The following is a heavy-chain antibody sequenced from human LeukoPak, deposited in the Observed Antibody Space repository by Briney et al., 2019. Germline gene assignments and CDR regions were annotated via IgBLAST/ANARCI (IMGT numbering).Heavy chain of an antibody. CDR1: GFTFSNYA. CDR3: AKGSYDSSGCHYAYDY. V-gene: IGHV3-23*01. Sequence: GGSLRLSCAASGFTFSNYAMSWVRQASGKGLEWVSTISMSGDNTYYAGSVMGRFTISRDNSNNMVYLQMNSLRAEDTAVYYCAKGSYDSSGCHYAYDYWGQGTLVTGSS. D-gene: IGHD3-22*01. CDR2: ISMSGDNT. J-gene: IGHJ4*02.